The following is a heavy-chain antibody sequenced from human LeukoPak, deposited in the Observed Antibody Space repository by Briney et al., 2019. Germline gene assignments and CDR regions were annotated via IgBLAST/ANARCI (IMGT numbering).Heavy chain of an antibody. J-gene: IGHJ5*02. V-gene: IGHV3-48*03. D-gene: IGHD3-10*01. CDR3: ARDLTRFDA. CDR2: ISSNGNCI. CDR1: GFIFRKDE. Sequence: GGSLRLPCGASGFIFRKDEMIGVPQSPERELEWVAYISSNGNCIYYAVSVKGRYTISRHNTKNSLDLQMNSLRVDDTAIYYCARDLTRFDAWGQGILVTVSS.